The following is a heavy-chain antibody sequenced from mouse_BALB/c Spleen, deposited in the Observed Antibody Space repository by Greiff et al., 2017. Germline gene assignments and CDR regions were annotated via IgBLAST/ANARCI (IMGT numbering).Heavy chain of an antibody. CDR2: ISDGGSYT. CDR1: GFTFSDYY. J-gene: IGHJ3*01. V-gene: IGHV5-4*02. Sequence: EVKLMESGGGLVKPGGSLKLSCAASGFTFSDYYMYWVRQTPEKRLEWVATISDGGSYTYYPDSVKGRFTISRDNAKNNLYLQMSSLKSEDTAMYYCARAPGAYWGQGTLVTVSA. CDR3: ARAPGAY.